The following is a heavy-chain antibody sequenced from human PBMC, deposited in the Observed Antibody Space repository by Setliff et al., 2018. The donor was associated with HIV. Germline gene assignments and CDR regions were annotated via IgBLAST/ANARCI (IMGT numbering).Heavy chain of an antibody. CDR3: VRGVQSPPHYSYYYMDV. J-gene: IGHJ6*03. V-gene: IGHV1-69*02. Sequence: GASVKVSCKASRSTFNSHTVNWVRQAPGQGLDWMGRIIPILGVANYAQKFQGKVTITADKSTSTAYMELTSLRFADTAMYYCVRGVQSPPHYSYYYMDVWG. CDR2: IIPILGVA. CDR1: RSTFNSHT. D-gene: IGHD3-3*01.